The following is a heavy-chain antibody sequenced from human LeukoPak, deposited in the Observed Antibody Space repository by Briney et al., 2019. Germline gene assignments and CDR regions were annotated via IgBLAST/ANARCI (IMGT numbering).Heavy chain of an antibody. CDR3: AKRDSSGWYKDPTAFDH. D-gene: IGHD6-19*01. V-gene: IGHV3-23*01. J-gene: IGHJ4*02. CDR2: ICASGVSA. Sequence: GGSLRLSCAASGFSFSSYAMAWVRQAPGKGLEWVSGICASGVSACYADSVKGRFTISRDNSKNTLFLQMNSMRVEDTAVYYCAKRDSSGWYKDPTAFDHWGQGTLVTVSS. CDR1: GFSFSSYA.